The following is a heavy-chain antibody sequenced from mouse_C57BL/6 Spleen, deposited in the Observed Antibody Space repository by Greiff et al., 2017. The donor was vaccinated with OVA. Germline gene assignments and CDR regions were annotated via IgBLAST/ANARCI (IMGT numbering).Heavy chain of an antibody. CDR1: GYTFTDYY. CDR2: IYPGSGNT. J-gene: IGHJ1*03. V-gene: IGHV1-76*01. CDR3: ARSNYEWYFDV. D-gene: IGHD2-5*01. Sequence: VQLQQSGAELVRPGASVKLSCKASGYTFTDYYINWVKQRPGQGLEWIARIYPGSGNTYYNEKFKGKATLTAEKSSSTAYMQLSSLTSEDSAVYFCARSNYEWYFDVWGTGTTVTVSS.